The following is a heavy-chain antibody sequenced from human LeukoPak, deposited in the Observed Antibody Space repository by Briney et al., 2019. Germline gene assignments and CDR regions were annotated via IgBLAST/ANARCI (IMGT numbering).Heavy chain of an antibody. CDR2: IIPILGIA. J-gene: IGHJ5*02. CDR1: GGTFSSYA. V-gene: IGHV1-69*04. D-gene: IGHD3-10*01. Sequence: GSSVKVSCKASGGTFSSYAINWVRQAPGQGLEWMGRIIPILGIANYAQKFQGRVTTTADKSTSTAYMELSSLRSEDTAVYYCARAYSGSYGGWFDPWGQGTLVTVSS. CDR3: ARAYSGSYGGWFDP.